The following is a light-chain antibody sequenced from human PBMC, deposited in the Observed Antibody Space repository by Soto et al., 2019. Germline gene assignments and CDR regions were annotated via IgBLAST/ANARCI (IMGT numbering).Light chain of an antibody. J-gene: IGLJ3*02. CDR3: ETWDSNTRV. CDR1: SGLSSYI. CDR2: LEGSGSY. Sequence: QSVLTQSSSASASLGSSVKLTCTLSSGLSSYIIAWHQQQPGKAPRYLMKLEGSGSYNKGSGVPDRFSGSSSGADRYLTISNLQFEDEADYYCETWDSNTRVFGGGPKLTVL. V-gene: IGLV4-60*02.